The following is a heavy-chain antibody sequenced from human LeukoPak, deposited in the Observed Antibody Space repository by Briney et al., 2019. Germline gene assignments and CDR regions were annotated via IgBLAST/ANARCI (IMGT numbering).Heavy chain of an antibody. CDR3: ARRRGTVVTGAGAFDI. CDR1: GFTFSSYG. Sequence: PGGSLRLSCAASGFTFSSYGMHRVRQAPGKGLEWVAVIWYDGSNKYYADSVKGRFTISRDNSKTTLYLQMNSLRAEDTAVYYCARRRGTVVTGAGAFDIWGQGTMVTVSS. CDR2: IWYDGSNK. J-gene: IGHJ3*02. D-gene: IGHD4-23*01. V-gene: IGHV3-33*01.